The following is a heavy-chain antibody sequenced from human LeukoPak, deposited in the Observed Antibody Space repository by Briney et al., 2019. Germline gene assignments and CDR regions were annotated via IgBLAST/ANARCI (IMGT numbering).Heavy chain of an antibody. CDR3: ARGRTFGIAAAGDLDY. D-gene: IGHD6-13*01. Sequence: ASVKVSCKASGYTFTSYDINWVRQATGQGLEWMGWRNPNSGNTGYAQKFQGRVTMTRNTSISTAYMELSSLRSEDTAVYYCARGRTFGIAAAGDLDYWGQGTLVTVSS. CDR2: RNPNSGNT. V-gene: IGHV1-8*01. J-gene: IGHJ4*02. CDR1: GYTFTSYD.